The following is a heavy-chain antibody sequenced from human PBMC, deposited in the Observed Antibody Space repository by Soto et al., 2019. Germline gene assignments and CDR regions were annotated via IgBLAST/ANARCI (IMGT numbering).Heavy chain of an antibody. CDR3: ARPTNRGKYYYGMDV. D-gene: IGHD2-8*01. V-gene: IGHV5-51*01. CDR1: GYSFTSYW. J-gene: IGHJ6*02. Sequence: GESLKISCKGSGYSFTSYWIGWVRQMPGKGLECMGIIYPGDSDTRYSPSFQGQFTISADNSISTAYLQWSSLKASDTAMYYCARPTNRGKYYYGMDVWGQGTTVTVSS. CDR2: IYPGDSDT.